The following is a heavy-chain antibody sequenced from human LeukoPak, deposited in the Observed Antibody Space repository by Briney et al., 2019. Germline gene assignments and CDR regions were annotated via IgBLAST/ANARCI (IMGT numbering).Heavy chain of an antibody. CDR1: GFTLSSHG. D-gene: IGHD1-1*01. V-gene: IGHV3-33*06. J-gene: IGHJ6*02. CDR3: AKGHSLGTLGGMDV. CDR2: IWYDGSNK. Sequence: GGSLRLSCAASGFTLSSHGMHWVRQAPGKGLDWVAVIWYDGSNKYYADSVKGRFTISRDNSKNTLYLQMNSLRAEDTAVYYCAKGHSLGTLGGMDVWGQGTTVTVSS.